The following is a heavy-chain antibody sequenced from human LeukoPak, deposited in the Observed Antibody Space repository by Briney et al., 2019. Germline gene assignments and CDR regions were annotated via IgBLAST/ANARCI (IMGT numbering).Heavy chain of an antibody. Sequence: SETLSLTCAVYGGSFSGYFWSWIRQPPGKGLEWIGDINHNGGTNYNPSLKSRVTISVDTSKNQFSLRLISVTAADTAVYYCAREGGYLQLRYFDYWGQGTLVTVSS. CDR3: AREGGYLQLRYFDY. D-gene: IGHD5-24*01. J-gene: IGHJ4*02. CDR1: GGSFSGYF. CDR2: INHNGGT. V-gene: IGHV4-34*01.